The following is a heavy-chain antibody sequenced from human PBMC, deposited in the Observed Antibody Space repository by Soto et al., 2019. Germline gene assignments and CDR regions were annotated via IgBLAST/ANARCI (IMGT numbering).Heavy chain of an antibody. Sequence: SETLSLTCAVYGGSFSGYYWSWIRQPPGKGLEWIGEINHSGSTNYNPPLKSRVTISVDTSKNQFSLKLSSVTAADTAVYYCARGLNCYYYYYMDVWGKGTTVTVSS. CDR2: INHSGST. CDR3: ARGLNCYYYYYMDV. J-gene: IGHJ6*03. CDR1: GGSFSGYY. V-gene: IGHV4-34*01.